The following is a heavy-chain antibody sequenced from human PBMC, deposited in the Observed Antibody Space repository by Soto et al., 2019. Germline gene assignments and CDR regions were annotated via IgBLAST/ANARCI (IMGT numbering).Heavy chain of an antibody. CDR2: ISSSGSTI. CDR3: ERGEHTAMAQYYFDY. D-gene: IGHD5-18*01. Sequence: GGSLRLSCAASGFTFSSYEMNWVRQAPGKGLEWVSYISSSGSTIYYADSVKGRFTISRDNAKNSLYLQMNSLRAEDTAVYYCERGEHTAMAQYYFDYWGQGTLVTVYS. V-gene: IGHV3-48*03. CDR1: GFTFSSYE. J-gene: IGHJ4*02.